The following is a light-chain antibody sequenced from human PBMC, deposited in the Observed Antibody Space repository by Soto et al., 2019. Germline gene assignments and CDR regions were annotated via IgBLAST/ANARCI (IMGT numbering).Light chain of an antibody. CDR1: FNDIGTFNY. CDR3: NSFTTATLYV. Sequence: QSALTQPASVSGSPGQSITISCTGTFNDIGTFNYVSWFQQHPGKAPKLLIFEVTSRPSDVSDRFSGSKSGNTASLTISGLQAEDEADYYCNSFTTATLYVFGSGTKVTVL. V-gene: IGLV2-14*01. CDR2: EVT. J-gene: IGLJ1*01.